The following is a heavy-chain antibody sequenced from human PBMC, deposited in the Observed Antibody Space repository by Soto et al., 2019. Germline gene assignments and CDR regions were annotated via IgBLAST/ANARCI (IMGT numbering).Heavy chain of an antibody. V-gene: IGHV1-69*01. CDR1: GGTFRNFN. CDR2: IIPMFGTA. Sequence: QVQLVQSGAEVKKPGSSVKVSCKASGGTFRNFNFNWVRQAPGQGLEWMGGIIPMFGTADYAQRFQGRVTMTTADSTSTAYRELRSLRSEDTAVYYCAIDDTGDSYYSDSGKDVWGQGTTVTVSS. CDR3: AIDDTGDSYYSDSGKDV. J-gene: IGHJ6*02. D-gene: IGHD7-27*01.